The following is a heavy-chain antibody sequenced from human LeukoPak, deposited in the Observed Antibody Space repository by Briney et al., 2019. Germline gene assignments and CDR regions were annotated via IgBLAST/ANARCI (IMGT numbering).Heavy chain of an antibody. CDR2: IYISGST. J-gene: IGHJ3*02. CDR1: GGSISSYY. D-gene: IGHD3-22*01. V-gene: IGHV4-4*07. Sequence: SETLSLTCTVSGGSISSYYWSWIRQPAGKGLEWIGRIYISGSTNYSPSLKSRVTMSLDTSKNQFSLKLSSVTAADTAVYYCARVGGITMIVVLITDAFDIWGQGTMVTVSS. CDR3: ARVGGITMIVVLITDAFDI.